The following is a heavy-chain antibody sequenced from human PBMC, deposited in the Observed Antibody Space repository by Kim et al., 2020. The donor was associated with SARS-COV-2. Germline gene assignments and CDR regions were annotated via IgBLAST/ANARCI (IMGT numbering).Heavy chain of an antibody. Sequence: KLQGRVTMTTDTSTSTAYMELRSLRSDDTAVYYCARVISGDLGLGDAFDIWGQGTMVTVSS. J-gene: IGHJ3*02. V-gene: IGHV1-18*01. CDR3: ARVISGDLGLGDAFDI. D-gene: IGHD2-21*01.